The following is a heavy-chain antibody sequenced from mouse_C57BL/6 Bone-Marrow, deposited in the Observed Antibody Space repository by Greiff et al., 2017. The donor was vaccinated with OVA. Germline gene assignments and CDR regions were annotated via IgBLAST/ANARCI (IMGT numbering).Heavy chain of an antibody. CDR1: GYSFTSYY. J-gene: IGHJ1*03. V-gene: IGHV1-66*01. CDR3: ARLYSNPWSYWYFDV. CDR2: IYPGSGNT. D-gene: IGHD2-5*01. Sequence: QVHVKQSGPELVKPGASVKISCKASGYSFTSYYIHWVKQRPGQGLEWIGWIYPGSGNTKYNEKFKGKATLTADTSSSTAYMQLSSLTSEDSAVYYCARLYSNPWSYWYFDVWGTGTTVTVSS.